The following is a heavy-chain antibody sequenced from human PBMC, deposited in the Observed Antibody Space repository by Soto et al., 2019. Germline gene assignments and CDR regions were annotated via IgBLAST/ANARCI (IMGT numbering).Heavy chain of an antibody. CDR3: VKDHCGGDCYSDPYFDY. D-gene: IGHD2-21*02. V-gene: IGHV3-33*06. CDR1: GFIFTTYG. CDR2: IWYDGSNQ. Sequence: QVQLVEAGGGVVQPGRSLRLSCAASGFIFTTYGLHWVRQAPGKGLEWVAVIWYDGSNQYYADSVKGRFTISRDNSNNILYLEMYIVRVEDTAVYYCVKDHCGGDCYSDPYFDYWGQGTLVTVSS. J-gene: IGHJ4*02.